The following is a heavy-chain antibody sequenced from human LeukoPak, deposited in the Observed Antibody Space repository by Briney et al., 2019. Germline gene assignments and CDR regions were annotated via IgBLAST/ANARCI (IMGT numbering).Heavy chain of an antibody. Sequence: SETLSLTCAVYGGSFSGYYWSWIRQPPGKGLEWIGEINHSGSTNYNPSLKSRVTISVDTSKNQFSLKLSSVTAADTAAYYCARGLRFLEWLLRKANWFDPWGQGTLVTVSS. J-gene: IGHJ5*02. D-gene: IGHD3-3*01. CDR3: ARGLRFLEWLLRKANWFDP. CDR1: GGSFSGYY. CDR2: INHSGST. V-gene: IGHV4-34*01.